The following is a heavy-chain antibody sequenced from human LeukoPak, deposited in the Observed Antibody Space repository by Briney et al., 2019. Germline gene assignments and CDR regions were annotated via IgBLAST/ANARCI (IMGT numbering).Heavy chain of an antibody. CDR1: GYSFAYYW. CDR3: AGHEHDSVADGDAFDI. D-gene: IGHD6-19*01. J-gene: IGHJ3*02. V-gene: IGHV5-51*01. Sequence: GESLKISCKGSGYSFAYYWIAWVRQMPGKGLEWMGIIYPGDSDTRYNPSFQGRFTISADKSTTTAYLQWSSLKASDTATYYCAGHEHDSVADGDAFDIWGQGTVVTVSS. CDR2: IYPGDSDT.